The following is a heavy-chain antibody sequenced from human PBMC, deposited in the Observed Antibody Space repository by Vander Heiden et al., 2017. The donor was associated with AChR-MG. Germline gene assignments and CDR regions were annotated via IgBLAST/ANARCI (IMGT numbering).Heavy chain of an antibody. V-gene: IGHV3-21*01. J-gene: IGHJ6*02. D-gene: IGHD5-18*01. CDR3: ARDWDTAHYYYYYGMDV. CDR2: ISSSSSYI. Sequence: DVQPVESGGGLANPGGSLITSCSGSGLTFCSFSMTWVPQAPGKGLKGVSTISSSSSYICYADSVESRFTISRDNAKNSLYLQMNSLRAEDTAVYYCARDWDTAHYYYYYGMDVWGQGTTVTVSS. CDR1: GLTFCSFS.